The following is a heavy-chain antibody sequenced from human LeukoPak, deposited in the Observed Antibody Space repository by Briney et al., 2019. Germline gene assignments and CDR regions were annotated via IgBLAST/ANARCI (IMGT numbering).Heavy chain of an antibody. CDR2: IYYSGST. J-gene: IGHJ4*02. CDR3: ARAVVPDY. D-gene: IGHD6-19*01. V-gene: IGHV4-59*08. CDR1: GGSISSYY. Sequence: SETLSLTCTVSGGSISSYYWSWIRQPPGKGLEWIGYIYYSGSTYYNPSLKSRVTISVDTSKNQFSLKLSSVTAADTAVYYCARAVVPDYWGQGTLVTVSS.